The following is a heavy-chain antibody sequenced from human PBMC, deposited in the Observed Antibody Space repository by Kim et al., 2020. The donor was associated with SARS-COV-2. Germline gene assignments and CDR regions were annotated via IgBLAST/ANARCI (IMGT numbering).Heavy chain of an antibody. J-gene: IGHJ4*02. CDR1: GGSIGSTSNY. D-gene: IGHD1-26*01. CDR3: ARRGRAVGASRFFDY. V-gene: IGHV4-39*01. CDR2: IYYTGTT. Sequence: SETLSLTCTVSGGSIGSTSNYWGWIRQPPGKGLEWIGSIYYTGTTYYNPSLKSRVTMSVDTSRNQFSLNLNSVTAADTGVYYCARRGRAVGASRFFDYWSQGILVTVSS.